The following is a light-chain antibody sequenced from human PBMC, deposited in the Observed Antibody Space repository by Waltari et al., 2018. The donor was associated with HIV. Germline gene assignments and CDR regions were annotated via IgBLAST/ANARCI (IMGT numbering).Light chain of an antibody. CDR3: QSYDNENPVL. V-gene: IGLV6-57*01. CDR2: KDD. Sequence: NFMLTQPPSWSKSPGKRVTTSSTGASGGMPATNVRCYQQRPGSSPTTVIYKDDQRPSGVPDRFSGSIDSSSNSASLTISGLRTEDEADYYCQSYDNENPVLFGGGTKLTVL. CDR1: SGGMPATN. J-gene: IGLJ2*01.